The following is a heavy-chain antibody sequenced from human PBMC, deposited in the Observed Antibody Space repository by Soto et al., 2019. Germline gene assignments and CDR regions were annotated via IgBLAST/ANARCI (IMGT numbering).Heavy chain of an antibody. J-gene: IGHJ6*02. CDR1: GYSLTSYW. Sequence: PGESLKISCKGSGYSLTSYWIGWVRQMRGKGLEWMGIIYPGDSDTRYSPSFQGQVTISADKSISTAYLQWSSLKASDTAMYYCARLGIAVAGTYGMDVWGQGTTVTVCS. V-gene: IGHV5-51*01. D-gene: IGHD6-19*01. CDR2: IYPGDSDT. CDR3: ARLGIAVAGTYGMDV.